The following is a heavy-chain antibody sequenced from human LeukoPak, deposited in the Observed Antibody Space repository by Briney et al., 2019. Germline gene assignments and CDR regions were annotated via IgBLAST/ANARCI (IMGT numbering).Heavy chain of an antibody. CDR2: IKQDGSGK. CDR3: ARGTFYSDSSSSYSPFNR. D-gene: IGHD3-22*01. CDR1: GFTFSSFW. V-gene: IGHV3-7*03. J-gene: IGHJ5*02. Sequence: GGSLRLSCAASGFTFSSFWMSWVRQAPGKGLEWVANIKQDGSGKYYVDSVTGRFTISRDNAKNSLFLQMDSLRAEDTAVYYCARGTFYSDSSSSYSPFNRWGQGTLVTVSS.